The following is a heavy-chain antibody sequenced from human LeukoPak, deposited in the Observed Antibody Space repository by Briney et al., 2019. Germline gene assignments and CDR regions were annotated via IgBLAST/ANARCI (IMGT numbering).Heavy chain of an antibody. V-gene: IGHV3-23*01. J-gene: IGHJ1*01. CDR3: VCYDNAAEYFLY. Sequence: GGSLPLSCAASGFTFISYAMSWVRQAPGKGLEWVSSITTSGGSTSYADSVKGRFAISRDNSKNTLSLHMNSLRAEDTALYYCVCYDNAAEYFLYWGQGTLVTVSS. D-gene: IGHD3-22*01. CDR1: GFTFISYA. CDR2: ITTSGGST.